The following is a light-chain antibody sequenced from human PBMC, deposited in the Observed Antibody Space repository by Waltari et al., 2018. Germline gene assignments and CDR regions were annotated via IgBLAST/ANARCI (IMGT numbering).Light chain of an antibody. Sequence: DIQMTQSPSSLSASVGDRVTITCRAGQSISSYLNWYQQKPGKAPKLRIYAASSLQSGVPSRFSGSGSGTDFTLTISSLQPEDFATYYCQQSYSTPPWTFGQGTKVEIK. J-gene: IGKJ1*01. V-gene: IGKV1-39*01. CDR1: QSISSY. CDR2: AAS. CDR3: QQSYSTPPWT.